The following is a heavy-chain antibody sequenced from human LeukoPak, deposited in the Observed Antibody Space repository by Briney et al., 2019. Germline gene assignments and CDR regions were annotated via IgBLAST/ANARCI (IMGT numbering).Heavy chain of an antibody. CDR3: ARGIWLGELPFDY. CDR1: GYSISSGYY. CDR2: IYHSGST. V-gene: IGHV4-38-2*01. J-gene: IGHJ4*02. D-gene: IGHD3-10*01. Sequence: SETLSLTCAVSGYSISSGYYWGWIRQPPGKGLEWIGSIYHSGSTYYNPSLKSRVTISVDTSKNQFSLKLSSVTAADTAVYYCARGIWLGELPFDYWGQGTLVTVSS.